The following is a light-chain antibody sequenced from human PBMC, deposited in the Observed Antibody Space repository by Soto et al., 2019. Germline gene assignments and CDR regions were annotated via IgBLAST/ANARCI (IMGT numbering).Light chain of an antibody. Sequence: VLTQSPGTRPLSPGDSATLSCRASQSLDSFLAWYQQKPGQAPRLLIYDTSTRATGVQARLSGSGSGTEFTLTIRSIEPEDFAVYYCKQRSSWITCGQGTRLEIK. CDR1: QSLDSF. CDR2: DTS. CDR3: KQRSSWIT. J-gene: IGKJ5*01. V-gene: IGKV3-11*01.